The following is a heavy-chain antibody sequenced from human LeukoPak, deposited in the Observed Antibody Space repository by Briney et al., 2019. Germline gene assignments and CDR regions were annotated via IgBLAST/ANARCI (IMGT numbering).Heavy chain of an antibody. J-gene: IGHJ4*02. CDR3: ASGFRSDFDY. CDR2: INPNSGGT. D-gene: IGHD2/OR15-2a*01. CDR1: GYTFTDHY. V-gene: IGHV1-2*02. Sequence: GASVKVSCKASGYTFTDHYIHWVRQAPGQGLEWMGWINPNSGGTNYAQKFQGRVTMTRDTPISTAYMELSSLTSDDTAVYFCASGFRSDFDYWGQGTLVTVSS.